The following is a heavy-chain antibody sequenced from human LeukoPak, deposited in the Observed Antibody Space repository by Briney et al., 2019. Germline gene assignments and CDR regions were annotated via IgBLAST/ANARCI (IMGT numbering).Heavy chain of an antibody. D-gene: IGHD4-17*01. J-gene: IGHJ4*02. Sequence: GGSLRLSCAASGFTFSSYAMSWVRQAPGKGLEWVSAISGSGGSTYYADSVKGRFTISRDNSKNTLYLQMNSLRAEDTAVYCCAKAPTVTTYLDYWGQGTLVTVSS. V-gene: IGHV3-23*01. CDR2: ISGSGGST. CDR3: AKAPTVTTYLDY. CDR1: GFTFSSYA.